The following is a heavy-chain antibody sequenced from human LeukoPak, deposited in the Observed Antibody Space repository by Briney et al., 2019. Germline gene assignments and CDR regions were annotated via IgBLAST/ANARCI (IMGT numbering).Heavy chain of an antibody. CDR2: INHSGST. V-gene: IGHV4-34*01. D-gene: IGHD2-2*01. CDR1: GFTFSTYT. Sequence: GSLRLSCVASGFTFSTYTMNWIRQPPGKGLEWIGEINHSGSTNYNPSLKSRVTISVDTSKNQFSLKLSSVTAADTAVYYCARAPTSTSHFDAFDIWGQGTMVTVSS. CDR3: ARAPTSTSHFDAFDI. J-gene: IGHJ3*02.